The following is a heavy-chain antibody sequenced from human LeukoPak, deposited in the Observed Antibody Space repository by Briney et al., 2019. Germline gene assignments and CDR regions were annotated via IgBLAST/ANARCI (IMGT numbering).Heavy chain of an antibody. CDR3: VRGGGYDSSGYNYFDY. D-gene: IGHD3-22*01. J-gene: IGHJ4*02. V-gene: IGHV4-59*01. Sequence: SETLSLTCTVSGGSITSYYWSWLRRPPGKGLEWIGYIYHSVGTNYNPSLKSRVTISVDTSKNQFSLKLSSVTAADTAVYYCVRGGGYDSSGYNYFDYWGQGTLVTVSS. CDR2: IYHSVGT. CDR1: GGSITSYY.